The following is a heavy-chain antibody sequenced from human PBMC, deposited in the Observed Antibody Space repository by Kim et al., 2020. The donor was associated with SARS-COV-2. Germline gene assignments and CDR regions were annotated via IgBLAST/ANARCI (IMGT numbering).Heavy chain of an antibody. Sequence: GGSLRLSCAASGFTFSSYAMHWVRQAPGKGLEWVAVISYDGSNKYYADSVKGRFTISRDNSKNTLYLQMNSLRAEDTAVYYCARAMVRDAPFDIWGQGTMVTVSS. CDR1: GFTFSSYA. CDR3: ARAMVRDAPFDI. CDR2: ISYDGSNK. V-gene: IGHV3-30*04. D-gene: IGHD3-10*01. J-gene: IGHJ3*02.